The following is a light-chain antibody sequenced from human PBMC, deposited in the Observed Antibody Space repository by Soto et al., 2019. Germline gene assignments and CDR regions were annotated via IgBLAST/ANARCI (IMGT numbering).Light chain of an antibody. J-gene: IGLJ2*01. CDR2: RNN. Sequence: QSVLTQPPSASGTPGQRVNISCSGSSSNIGSNYVYWYQQLPGTAPKLLIYRNNQRPSGVPDRFSGSKSGTSASLAISGLRSEDEADYYCAAWDDSLSGVVFGGGTKLTV. CDR3: AAWDDSLSGVV. V-gene: IGLV1-47*01. CDR1: SSNIGSNY.